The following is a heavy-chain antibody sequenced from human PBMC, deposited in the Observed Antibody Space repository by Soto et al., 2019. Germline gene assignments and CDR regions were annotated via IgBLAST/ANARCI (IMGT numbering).Heavy chain of an antibody. CDR1: GYTFTGYY. Sequence: ASVKVSCKASGYTFTGYYMHWVRQAPGQGLEWMGWINPNSGGTNYAQKFQGRVTMTRDTSISTAYMELSRLRSDDTAVYYWARGGYSSSPEPPCYYYYYGMDVWGQGTTVTVSS. V-gene: IGHV1-2*02. CDR3: ARGGYSSSPEPPCYYYYYGMDV. D-gene: IGHD6-13*01. CDR2: INPNSGGT. J-gene: IGHJ6*02.